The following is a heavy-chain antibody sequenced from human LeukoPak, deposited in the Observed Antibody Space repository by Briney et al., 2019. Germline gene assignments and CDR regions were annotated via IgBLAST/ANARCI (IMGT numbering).Heavy chain of an antibody. CDR3: ARASPHGNYDSSGYPDLFDY. CDR2: IHPNSGGT. Sequence: GASVKVSCKASGYTFTSYGISWVRQAPGQGLEWLGWIHPNSGGTTYATKFPGRGTMTRDTSISTAYMELSRLRSDDTAVYYCARASPHGNYDSSGYPDLFDYWGQGTLVTVSS. D-gene: IGHD3-22*01. J-gene: IGHJ4*02. V-gene: IGHV1-2*02. CDR1: GYTFTSYG.